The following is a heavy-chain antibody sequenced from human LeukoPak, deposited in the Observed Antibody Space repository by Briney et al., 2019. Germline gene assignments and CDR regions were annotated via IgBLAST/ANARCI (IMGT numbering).Heavy chain of an antibody. CDR1: GFTFRSYS. CDR3: VRDYLGESGAGGC. J-gene: IGHJ4*02. V-gene: IGHV3-21*01. D-gene: IGHD3-10*01. Sequence: PGGSLRLSCAASGFTFRSYSMNWVRQAPGKGLDWVSSISPSGSSTYNADSVRGRFTISRDNAKDAVYLQMNSLRGEDTAVYYCVRDYLGESGAGGCWGQGIPVTVSS. CDR2: ISPSGSST.